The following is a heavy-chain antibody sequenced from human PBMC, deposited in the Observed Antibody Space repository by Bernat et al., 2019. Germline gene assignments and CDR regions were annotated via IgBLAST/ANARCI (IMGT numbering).Heavy chain of an antibody. CDR2: INHSGST. J-gene: IGHJ2*01. D-gene: IGHD4-23*01. V-gene: IGHV4-34*01. CDR1: GGSFSGYY. Sequence: QVQLQQWGAGLLKPSETLSLTCAVYGGSFSGYYWSWIRQPPGKGLEWIGEINHSGSTNYNPSLKSRVTISVDTSKNQFSLKLSSVTAADTAVYYCARRTVVYWYFDLWGRGTLVTVSS. CDR3: ARRTVVYWYFDL.